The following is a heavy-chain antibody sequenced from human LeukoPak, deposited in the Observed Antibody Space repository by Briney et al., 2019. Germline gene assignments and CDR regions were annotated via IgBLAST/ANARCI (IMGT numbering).Heavy chain of an antibody. J-gene: IGHJ4*02. Sequence: ASVKVSCKASGYAFTRHYMHWVRQAPGQGLEWMGLINPSGSSTIYAQKFQGRVTMTRDMSTSTDYMELSSLRSEDTAVYYCARDPGLGIAAAYDYWGRGTLVTVSS. CDR1: GYAFTRHY. D-gene: IGHD6-13*01. V-gene: IGHV1-46*01. CDR3: ARDPGLGIAAAYDY. CDR2: INPSGSST.